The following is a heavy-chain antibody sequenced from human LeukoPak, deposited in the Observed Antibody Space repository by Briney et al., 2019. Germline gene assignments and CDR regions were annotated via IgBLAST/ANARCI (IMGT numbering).Heavy chain of an antibody. D-gene: IGHD5-12*01. J-gene: IGHJ5*02. CDR3: AKGRNYDYPWSITDP. CDR1: GFTFSSYA. V-gene: IGHV3-23*01. CDR2: ISGSGGST. Sequence: PGGSLRLSCAASGFTFSSYAMSWVRQAPGKGLEWVSAISGSGGSTYYADSVKGRFTISRDNSKNTLYLQMNSMSAEDTAVYYCAKGRNYDYPWSITDPWGQGTLVTVPS.